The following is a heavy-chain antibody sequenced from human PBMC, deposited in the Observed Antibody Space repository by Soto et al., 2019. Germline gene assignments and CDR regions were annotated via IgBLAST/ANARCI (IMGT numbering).Heavy chain of an antibody. J-gene: IGHJ4*02. CDR3: SASPLAVAGQNFDY. CDR2: IYYSGST. V-gene: IGHV4-59*12. CDR1: GGSISSYY. D-gene: IGHD6-19*01. Sequence: SETLSLTCTVSGGSISSYYWSWIRQPPGKGLEWIGYIYYSGSTNYNPSLKSRVTISVDTSKKQFSLKLSSVTAADTAMYYCSASPLAVAGQNFDYWGQGTLVTVS.